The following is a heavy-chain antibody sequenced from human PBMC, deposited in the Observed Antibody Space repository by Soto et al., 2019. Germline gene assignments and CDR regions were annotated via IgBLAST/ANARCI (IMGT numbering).Heavy chain of an antibody. CDR2: MYYSGGA. CDR1: GVSIHNSHSF. Sequence: PSETLSLTCAVSGVSIHNSHSFWGWTRQPPGKGLEFIGSMYYSGGANYNPSLKSRVTISLDTSKNQFSLTVNSVTAADTAIYYCGRVVEGATRHTDFDSWGQGTLVTVSS. V-gene: IGHV4-39*01. CDR3: GRVVEGATRHTDFDS. J-gene: IGHJ5*01. D-gene: IGHD2-15*01.